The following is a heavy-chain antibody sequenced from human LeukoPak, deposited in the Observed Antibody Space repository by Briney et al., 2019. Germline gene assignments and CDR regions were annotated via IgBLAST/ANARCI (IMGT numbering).Heavy chain of an antibody. CDR3: VKGSYYESSGHYYFDY. V-gene: IGHV3-23*01. D-gene: IGHD3-22*01. CDR2: IRASDDTT. Sequence: GGSLRLSCEVFGFTFSTSAMSWVRQAPGKGLEWVSGIRASDDTTYYVDSVKGRFTVSRDNSKNTLYLQMNSLRAEDTAVNYCVKGSYYESSGHYYFDYWGQGTLVTVSS. J-gene: IGHJ4*02. CDR1: GFTFSTSA.